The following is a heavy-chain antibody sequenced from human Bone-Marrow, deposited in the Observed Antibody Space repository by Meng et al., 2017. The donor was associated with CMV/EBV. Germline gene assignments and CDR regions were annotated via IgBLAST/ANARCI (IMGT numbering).Heavy chain of an antibody. D-gene: IGHD2-15*01. CDR2: IIPIFGTA. CDR1: GGTFSSYA. Sequence: SVKVFCKASGGTFSSYAISWVRQAPGQGLEWMGGIIPIFGTANYAQKFQGRVTITTDESTSTAYMELSSLRSEDTAVYYCARDGGLAGYNWFDPWGQGTLVTVSS. J-gene: IGHJ5*02. V-gene: IGHV1-69*05. CDR3: ARDGGLAGYNWFDP.